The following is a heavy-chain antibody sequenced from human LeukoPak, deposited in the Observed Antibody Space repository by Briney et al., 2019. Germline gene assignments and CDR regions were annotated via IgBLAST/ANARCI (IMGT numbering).Heavy chain of an antibody. CDR2: INPNSGGT. CDR3: ARIDGYSVAS. J-gene: IGHJ4*02. D-gene: IGHD2-15*01. V-gene: IGHV1-2*02. Sequence: GASVKLSCKASGYTFTGYYMHWVRQAPGQGLEWMGVINPNSGGTNYAQKSQGRVTMTRDTSINTAYMELSRLRSDDTAVYYCARIDGYSVASWGQGNLVTVSS. CDR1: GYTFTGYY.